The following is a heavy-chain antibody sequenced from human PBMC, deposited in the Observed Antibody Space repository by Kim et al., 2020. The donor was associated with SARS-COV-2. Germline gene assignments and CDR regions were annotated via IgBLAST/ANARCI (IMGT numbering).Heavy chain of an antibody. D-gene: IGHD4-4*01. CDR3: AKGLHDYSNYAYFDY. Sequence: DCVKGRIAISRDNAKNSLDLRMNSLIAEDTALYYCAKGLHDYSNYAYFDYWGQGTLVTVSS. V-gene: IGHV3-9*01. J-gene: IGHJ4*02.